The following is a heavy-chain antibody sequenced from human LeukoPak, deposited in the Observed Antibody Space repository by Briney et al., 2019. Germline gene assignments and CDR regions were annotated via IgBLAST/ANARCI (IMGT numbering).Heavy chain of an antibody. D-gene: IGHD5-12*01. Sequence: GGSLRLSCAASGFTFSNYWMHWVRQAPGKGLVWVSRINIDGSSTDYADSVKGRFTISRDNAKNTLYPQMNSLRAEDTAVYYCARASSRDGYNSWGQGTLVTVSS. CDR1: GFTFSNYW. J-gene: IGHJ5*02. CDR3: ARASSRDGYNS. V-gene: IGHV3-74*01. CDR2: INIDGSST.